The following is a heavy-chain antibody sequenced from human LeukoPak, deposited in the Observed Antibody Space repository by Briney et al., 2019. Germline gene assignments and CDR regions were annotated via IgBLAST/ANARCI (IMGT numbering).Heavy chain of an antibody. Sequence: PVGSLRLSCAASGFTFSGYGMHGVREAPGKGLEREAVISYDGSNKYYADSVKGRFTISRDNSKNTLYLQMNSLRAEDTAVYYCAKGGRRYCSSTSCYGLDYWGQGTLVTVSS. CDR3: AKGGRRYCSSTSCYGLDY. J-gene: IGHJ4*02. CDR2: ISYDGSNK. D-gene: IGHD2-2*01. V-gene: IGHV3-30*18. CDR1: GFTFSGYG.